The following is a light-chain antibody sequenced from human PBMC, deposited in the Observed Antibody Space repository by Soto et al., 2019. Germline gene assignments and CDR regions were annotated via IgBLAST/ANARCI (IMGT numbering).Light chain of an antibody. V-gene: IGKV3-15*01. J-gene: IGKJ5*01. Sequence: EIVMTQSPATLSVSPGERATLSCRASQSVSSSLAWYQQRPGQAPRLLIYGASTRATDIPARFSGSGSGTEFTLTITNLQSEDFAIYYRKHYNNWSTFGQGTRLEIK. CDR2: GAS. CDR3: KHYNNWST. CDR1: QSVSSS.